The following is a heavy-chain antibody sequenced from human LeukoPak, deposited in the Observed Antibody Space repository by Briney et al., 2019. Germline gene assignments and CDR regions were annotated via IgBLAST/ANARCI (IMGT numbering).Heavy chain of an antibody. CDR2: TRNRAKSYTT. Sequence: GGSLRLSCAASGFTFRDPYMDGFRQAPGKGREGVGRTRNRAKSYTTEYAASVQGRFPISRDDSKNSLYLQMESLKTEATAVYYCVRSGSYYFDYWGQGTLVTVSS. D-gene: IGHD3-10*01. J-gene: IGHJ4*02. V-gene: IGHV3-72*01. CDR3: VRSGSYYFDY. CDR1: GFTFRDPY.